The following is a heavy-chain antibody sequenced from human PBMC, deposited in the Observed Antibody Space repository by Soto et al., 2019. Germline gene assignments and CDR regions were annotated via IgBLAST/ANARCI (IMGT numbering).Heavy chain of an antibody. CDR3: ARGGNGSYPFDY. V-gene: IGHV4-34*01. D-gene: IGHD1-26*01. CDR2: VNHSGST. J-gene: IGHJ4*02. CDR1: GGSFSGYY. Sequence: LSETLSLTCAVYGGSFSGYYWSWIRQPPGKGLEWIGEVNHSGSTNYNPSLKSRVTISVDTSKNQFSLKLSSVTAADTAVYYCARGGNGSYPFDYWGQGTLVTVSS.